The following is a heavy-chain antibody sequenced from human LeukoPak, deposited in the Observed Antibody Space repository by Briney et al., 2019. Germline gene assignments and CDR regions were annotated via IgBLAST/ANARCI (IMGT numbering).Heavy chain of an antibody. Sequence: GGSLRLSCVASGFTVSSNYMSWVRQAPGKGLEWVSAISGSGGSTYYADSVKGRFTISRDNSKNTLYLQMNSLRAEDTAVYYCAKAGGIAAAGTLGPWGQGTLVTVSS. CDR3: AKAGGIAAAGTLGP. D-gene: IGHD6-13*01. J-gene: IGHJ5*02. CDR2: ISGSGGST. V-gene: IGHV3-23*01. CDR1: GFTVSSNY.